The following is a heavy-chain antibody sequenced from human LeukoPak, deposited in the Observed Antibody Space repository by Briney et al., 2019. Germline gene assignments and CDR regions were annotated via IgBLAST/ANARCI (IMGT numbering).Heavy chain of an antibody. J-gene: IGHJ5*02. CDR1: GGSMSSYY. Sequence: SETLSLACTVSGGSMSSYYWSWIRQPPGKGLEWIGYIYYSGTTKYNPSLKSRVTISVDTSKNQFSLKVNSVAAADTAVYYCARGQPQRYSSGWYVNWFDPWGQGTLVTVSS. CDR2: IYYSGTT. V-gene: IGHV4-59*01. D-gene: IGHD6-19*01. CDR3: ARGQPQRYSSGWYVNWFDP.